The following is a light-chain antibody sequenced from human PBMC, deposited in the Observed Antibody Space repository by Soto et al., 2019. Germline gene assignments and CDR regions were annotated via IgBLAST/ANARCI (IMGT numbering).Light chain of an antibody. J-gene: IGLJ1*01. V-gene: IGLV1-47*01. CDR1: SSNIGSNY. Sequence: QSVLTQPPSASGTPGQRVTISCSGSSSNIGSNYVYWYQQLPGTAPKLLIYRNNQRPSGVPDRFSGSKSGTSASLAISGRRSEDEADYYCAAWDDSLSGPVFGTGTKINVL. CDR3: AAWDDSLSGPV. CDR2: RNN.